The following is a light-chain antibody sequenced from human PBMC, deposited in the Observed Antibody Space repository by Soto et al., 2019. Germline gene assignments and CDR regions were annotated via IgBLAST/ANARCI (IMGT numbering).Light chain of an antibody. CDR2: GAS. CDR1: QSVGIK. Sequence: EVVMVQSLATPAGSPGERATRSGMPSQSVGIKLARYQRKAAQALRLLLCGASPRGCAIPARFSGSGSGTEFTLTISSLQSEDFAVYYWQQYKKWPPYNFGQGTKVDI. V-gene: IGKV3-15*01. CDR3: QQYKKWPPYN. J-gene: IGKJ2*01.